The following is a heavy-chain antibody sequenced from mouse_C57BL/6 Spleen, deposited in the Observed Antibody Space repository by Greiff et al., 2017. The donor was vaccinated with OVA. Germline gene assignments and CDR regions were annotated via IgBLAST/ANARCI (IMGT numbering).Heavy chain of an antibody. CDR2: IDPETGGT. D-gene: IGHD4-1*01. CDR1: GYTFTDYE. Sequence: QVQLQQSGAELVRPGASVTLSCKASGYTFTDYEMHWVKQTPVHGLEWIGAIDPETGGTAYNQKFKGKAILTADKSSSTAYMELRSLTSEDSAVDYCTRLTHYAMDYWGQGTSVTVSS. V-gene: IGHV1-15*01. CDR3: TRLTHYAMDY. J-gene: IGHJ4*01.